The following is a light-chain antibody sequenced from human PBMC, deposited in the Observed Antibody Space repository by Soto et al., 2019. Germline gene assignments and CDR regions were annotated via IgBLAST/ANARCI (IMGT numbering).Light chain of an antibody. CDR2: GNT. V-gene: IGLV1-40*01. CDR3: LSFDSGLSVV. J-gene: IGLJ2*01. CDR1: SSNIGAGYD. Sequence: QSVLTQAPSVSGAPGQRVTISCTGSSSNIGAGYDVHWYQQLPGRAPKLLIYGNTNRPSGVPDRFSGSKSGTSASLAITGLQAEDEADYYCLSFDSGLSVVFGGGTKLTVL.